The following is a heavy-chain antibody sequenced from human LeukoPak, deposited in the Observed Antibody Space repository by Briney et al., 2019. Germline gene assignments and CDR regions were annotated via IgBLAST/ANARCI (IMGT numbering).Heavy chain of an antibody. D-gene: IGHD6-13*01. V-gene: IGHV3-7*01. CDR3: ARKSIAAAGYFDY. J-gene: IGHJ4*02. CDR2: IKQDGSET. CDR1: GFVLNSYW. Sequence: GGSLRLSCEASGFVLNSYWMTWVRQAPGKGLEWVANIKQDGSETKYVDSVEGRFTISRDNAKNSLYLQMNSLRAEDTAVYYCARKSIAAAGYFDYWGQGTLVTVSS.